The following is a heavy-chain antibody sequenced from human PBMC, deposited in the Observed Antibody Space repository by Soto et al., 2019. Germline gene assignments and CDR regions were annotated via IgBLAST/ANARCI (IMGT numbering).Heavy chain of an antibody. J-gene: IGHJ4*02. CDR2: ISSSSSTI. Sequence: PGGSLRLSCAASKFTFSTYSMNWVRQAPGKGLEWVSYISSSSSTIYYADSVKGRFTISRDNAKNSLYLQMNSLRAEDTAVYYCASREGSGYYWYFDYWGRGTLVTVSS. V-gene: IGHV3-48*01. CDR1: KFTFSTYS. D-gene: IGHD3-22*01. CDR3: ASREGSGYYWYFDY.